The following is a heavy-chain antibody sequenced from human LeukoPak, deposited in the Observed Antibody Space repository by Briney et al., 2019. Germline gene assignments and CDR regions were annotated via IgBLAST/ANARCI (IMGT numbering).Heavy chain of an antibody. D-gene: IGHD5-24*01. CDR1: GYTFTSYA. CDR3: ARRDGYNYDYYYYMDV. Sequence: GASVKVSCKASGYTFTSYAMNWVRQAPGQGLEWMGWINTNTGNPTYAQGFTGRFVFSLDTSVSTAYLQISSLKAEDTAVYYCARRDGYNYDYYYYMDVWGKGTTVTISS. J-gene: IGHJ6*03. V-gene: IGHV7-4-1*02. CDR2: INTNTGNP.